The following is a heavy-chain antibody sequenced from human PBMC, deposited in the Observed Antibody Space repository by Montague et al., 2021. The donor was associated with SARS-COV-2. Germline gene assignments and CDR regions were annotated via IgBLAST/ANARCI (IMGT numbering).Heavy chain of an antibody. J-gene: IGHJ3*02. D-gene: IGHD3-16*01. V-gene: IGHV3-66*01. CDR1: GFTVSSSY. Sequence: SLRLSCAASGFTVSSSYMSWVRQAPGKGLEWVSVIYTGGSTYYADSVKGRFTISRDYSKNTLYLQMNRLRVEDTAVYYCAREGGDAFDMWGQGTMVTVSS. CDR2: IYTGGST. CDR3: AREGGDAFDM.